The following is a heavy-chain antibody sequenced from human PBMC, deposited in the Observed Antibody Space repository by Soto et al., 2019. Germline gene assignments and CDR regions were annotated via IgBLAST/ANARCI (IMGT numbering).Heavy chain of an antibody. J-gene: IGHJ6*02. CDR1: GGTFSSYA. CDR3: ARETGYYDRTSYYYYYGMDV. Sequence: ASVKVSCKASGGTFSSYAISWVRQAPGQGLEWMGWIIPIFGTANYAQKFQGRVTIAGDESTSTAYMELSRLRSDDTAVYYCARETGYYDRTSYYYYYGMDVWGQGTTVTVSS. V-gene: IGHV1-69*13. CDR2: IIPIFGTA. D-gene: IGHD3-22*01.